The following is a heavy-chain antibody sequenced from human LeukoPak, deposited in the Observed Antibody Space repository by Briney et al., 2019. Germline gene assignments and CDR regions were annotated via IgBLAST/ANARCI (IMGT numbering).Heavy chain of an antibody. Sequence: PSETLSLTCTVSGGSISSYYWSWIRQPPGKGLEWIGYIYYSGSTNYNPSLKSRVTISVDTSKNQFSLKLSSVTAADTAVYYCARGIPKYYYGPGPLDYWGQGTLVTVSS. D-gene: IGHD3-10*01. CDR1: GGSISSYY. CDR2: IYYSGST. CDR3: ARGIPKYYYGPGPLDY. V-gene: IGHV4-59*01. J-gene: IGHJ4*02.